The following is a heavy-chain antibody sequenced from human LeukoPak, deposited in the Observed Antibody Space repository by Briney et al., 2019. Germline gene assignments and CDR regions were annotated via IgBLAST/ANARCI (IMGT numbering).Heavy chain of an antibody. Sequence: KSGGSLRLSCAASGFTFSSYSMNWVRQAPGKRLEWVSSISSSSSYIYYADSVKGRFTISRDNAKNSLYLQMNSLRAEDTAVYYCTRDRIDYGDYVDYWGQGTLVTVSS. D-gene: IGHD4-17*01. CDR1: GFTFSSYS. J-gene: IGHJ4*02. CDR3: TRDRIDYGDYVDY. CDR2: ISSSSSYI. V-gene: IGHV3-21*01.